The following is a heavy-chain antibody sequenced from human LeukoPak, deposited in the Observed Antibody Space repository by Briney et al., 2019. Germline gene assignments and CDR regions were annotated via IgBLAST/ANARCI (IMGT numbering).Heavy chain of an antibody. CDR2: IYSGGSI. D-gene: IGHD5/OR15-5a*01. CDR1: GFTVSGNY. V-gene: IGHV3-53*04. Sequence: GGSLRLSCAASGFTVSGNYMSWVRQAPGKGLEWVSIIYSGGSIYYADSVKGRFTISRHNSKNTLHLQMNSLRPEDTAVYYCASGSRFDYWGQGTLVTVSS. J-gene: IGHJ4*02. CDR3: ASGSRFDY.